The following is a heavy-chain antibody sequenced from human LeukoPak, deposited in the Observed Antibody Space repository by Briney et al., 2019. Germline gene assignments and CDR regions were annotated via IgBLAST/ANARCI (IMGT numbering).Heavy chain of an antibody. CDR2: ISGSGGST. Sequence: GGSLRLSCAASGFTFSSYAMSWVRQAPGKGLEWVSAISGSGGSTYYADSVKGRFTISRDNSKNTLYLQMNSLRAEDTAVYYCAKLADSSGWYVVGTFDYWGQGTLVTVSS. CDR1: GFTFSSYA. J-gene: IGHJ4*02. D-gene: IGHD6-19*01. CDR3: AKLADSSGWYVVGTFDY. V-gene: IGHV3-23*01.